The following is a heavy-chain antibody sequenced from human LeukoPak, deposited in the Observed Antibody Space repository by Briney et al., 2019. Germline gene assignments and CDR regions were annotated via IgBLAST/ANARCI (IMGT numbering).Heavy chain of an antibody. D-gene: IGHD1-26*01. CDR3: ARGSGSYWSFFH. J-gene: IGHJ4*02. CDR1: GDIVSSNIAT. Sequence: QTLSLTCSICGDIVSSNIATGNWGRRSRSRGLEWLGRTYYRTKWYKDYAVSVKSPITINTSTYKHQFSLQLNSVTPAATDVYYCARGSGSYWSFFHWGQGTLVTVPS. V-gene: IGHV6-1*01. CDR2: TYYRTKWYK.